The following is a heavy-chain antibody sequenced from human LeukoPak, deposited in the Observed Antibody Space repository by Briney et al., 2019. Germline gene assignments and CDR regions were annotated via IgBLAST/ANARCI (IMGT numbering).Heavy chain of an antibody. V-gene: IGHV3-30*04. CDR2: ITYDGSNK. Sequence: GRSLRLSCAASGFTFSSYAMHWVRQAPGKGLEWVAVITYDGSNKYYADSVKGRFTISRDNSKNTLCLQMNSLRAEDTAVYYCARGGEQWPKVFLDYWGQGTLVTVSS. CDR3: ARGGEQWPKVFLDY. CDR1: GFTFSSYA. D-gene: IGHD6-19*01. J-gene: IGHJ4*02.